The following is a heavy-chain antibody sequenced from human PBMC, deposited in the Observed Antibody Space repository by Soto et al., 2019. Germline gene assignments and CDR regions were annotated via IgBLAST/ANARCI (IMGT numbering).Heavy chain of an antibody. V-gene: IGHV3-30*03. CDR2: ISYDGSHK. Sequence: HVQLVESGGGVVQPGRSLRLSCAVSGFNFSSYGMHWVRQAPGKGLECVAVISYDGSHKASADYVKGRLALSRDNSKNTVFLQMNSLRVEDTAVYYCATDLGTTSSWPADRGQGTLVTVSS. CDR1: GFNFSSYG. J-gene: IGHJ4*02. CDR3: ATDLGTTSSWPAD. D-gene: IGHD2-2*01.